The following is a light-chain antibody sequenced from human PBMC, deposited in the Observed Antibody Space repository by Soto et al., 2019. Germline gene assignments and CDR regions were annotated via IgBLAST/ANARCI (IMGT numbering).Light chain of an antibody. J-gene: IGKJ1*01. CDR1: QSVTSSY. CDR3: QQYVHWPPGA. CDR2: GAS. Sequence: EIVLTQSPGTLSLSPGERATLSCRASQSVTSSYIAWYQQKPGQAPRLFMFGASGRATGIPDRFSGSGSGTDFTLTISSLQSEDSAVYYCQQYVHWPPGAFGQGTTVEIK. V-gene: IGKV3-20*01.